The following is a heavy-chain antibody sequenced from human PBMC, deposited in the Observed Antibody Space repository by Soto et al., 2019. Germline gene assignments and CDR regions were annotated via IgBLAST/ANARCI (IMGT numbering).Heavy chain of an antibody. Sequence: PGGSLRLSCAASGFTFSSYGMHWVRQAPGKGLEWVAVIWYDGSNKYYADSVKGRFTISRDNSKNTLYLQMNSLRAEDTAVYYCARDTPEVVVVAATRDNWFDPWGQGTLVTVSS. J-gene: IGHJ5*02. CDR3: ARDTPEVVVVAATRDNWFDP. V-gene: IGHV3-33*01. CDR1: GFTFSSYG. CDR2: IWYDGSNK. D-gene: IGHD2-15*01.